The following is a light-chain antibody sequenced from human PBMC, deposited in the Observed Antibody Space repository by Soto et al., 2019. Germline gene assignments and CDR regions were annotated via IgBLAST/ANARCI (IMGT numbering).Light chain of an antibody. V-gene: IGKV4-1*01. Sequence: DIVLTQSPDSLAVSLGERATINCKSSQSLLYSSNNRNYLAWYQQKPGQPPKLLIYWASTRESGVPDRFSGSGSGTDFTLTISSLQAEDVAVYFCQQYYSTPFFGGGTKVEIK. CDR1: QSLLYSSNNRNY. CDR2: WAS. CDR3: QQYYSTPF. J-gene: IGKJ4*01.